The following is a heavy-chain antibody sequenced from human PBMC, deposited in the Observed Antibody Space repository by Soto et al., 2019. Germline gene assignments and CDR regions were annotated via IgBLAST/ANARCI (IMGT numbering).Heavy chain of an antibody. CDR2: INPGGDNT. CDR1: GYTFSSYF. D-gene: IGHD2-21*02. CDR3: AASLYRPLLPSNDF. V-gene: IGHV1-46*01. J-gene: IGHJ4*02. Sequence: GASVKVSCKSSGYTFSSYFMHWVRQAPGQGLEWMGIINPGGDNTFYAQKFQGRVTVTRDTSTSTVYMELSSLRSDDTAVYYCAASLYRPLLPSNDFWGQGTLVTVSS.